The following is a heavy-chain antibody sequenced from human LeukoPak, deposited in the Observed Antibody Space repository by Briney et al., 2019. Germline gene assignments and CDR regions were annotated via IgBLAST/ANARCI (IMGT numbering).Heavy chain of an antibody. CDR3: ATFTIFGVVIRPFDY. CDR1: GGTFSSYA. D-gene: IGHD3-3*01. CDR2: IIPIFGTA. J-gene: IGHJ4*02. Sequence: GASVKVSCKASGGTFSSYAISWVRQAPGQGLEWMGGIIPIFGTANYAQKFQGRVTITTDESTSTAYMELSSLRSEDTAVYYCATFTIFGVVIRPFDYWGQGTLVTVSS. V-gene: IGHV1-69*05.